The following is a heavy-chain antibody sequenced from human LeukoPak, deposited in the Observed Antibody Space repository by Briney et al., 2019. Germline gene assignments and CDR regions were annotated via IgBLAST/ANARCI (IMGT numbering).Heavy chain of an antibody. D-gene: IGHD5-24*01. CDR3: ARDRDGYNFVLDY. CDR2: ISYDGSNK. J-gene: IGHJ4*02. V-gene: IGHV3-30*03. CDR1: GFTFSSYG. Sequence: PGGSLRLSCAASGFTFSSYGMHWVRQAPGKGLEWVAVISYDGSNKYYADSVKGRFTISRDNSKNTLYLQMNSLRAEDTAVYYCARDRDGYNFVLDYWGQGTLVTVSS.